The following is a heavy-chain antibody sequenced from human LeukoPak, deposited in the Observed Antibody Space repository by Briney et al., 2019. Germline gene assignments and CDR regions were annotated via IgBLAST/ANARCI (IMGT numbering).Heavy chain of an antibody. CDR1: GYTLTELS. D-gene: IGHD3-10*01. Sequence: GASVKVSCKVSGYTLTELSMHWVRQAPGKGLEWVGGFDPEDGETIYAQKFQGRVTMTEDTSTDTAYMELSSLRSEDTAVYYCATYLGSGSYYHDYWGQGTLVTVSS. V-gene: IGHV1-24*01. CDR2: FDPEDGET. J-gene: IGHJ4*02. CDR3: ATYLGSGSYYHDY.